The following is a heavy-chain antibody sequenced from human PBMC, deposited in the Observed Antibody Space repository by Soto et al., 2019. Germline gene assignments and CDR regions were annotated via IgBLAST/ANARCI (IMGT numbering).Heavy chain of an antibody. CDR3: ARSPGLGQWCAP. Sequence: VRHAPGQGLEWMGWISAYNDNTNYAQKLQGRVTMTTDTSTNTAYMELRSLRSDDTAVYYCARSPGLGQWCAPWGQGPLVTVSS. D-gene: IGHD3-22*01. J-gene: IGHJ5*02. CDR2: ISAYNDNT. V-gene: IGHV1-18*01.